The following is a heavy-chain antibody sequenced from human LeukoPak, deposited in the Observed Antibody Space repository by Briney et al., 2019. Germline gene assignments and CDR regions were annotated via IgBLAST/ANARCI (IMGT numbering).Heavy chain of an antibody. CDR2: ISRSSSSI. CDR1: GFTFSSYN. D-gene: IGHD6-19*01. J-gene: IGHJ4*02. V-gene: IGHV3-48*01. Sequence: GGPLRLSCAASGFTFSSYNMNWVRQAPGKGLEWVSYISRSSSSIYYADSVKGRFTISRDNSKNKLSLQMNSLKAEDTAVYYCANPSGWLFCFDYWGQGTLVTVSA. CDR3: ANPSGWLFCFDY.